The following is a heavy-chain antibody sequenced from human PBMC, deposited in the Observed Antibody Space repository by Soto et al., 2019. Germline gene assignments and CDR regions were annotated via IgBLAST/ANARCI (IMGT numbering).Heavy chain of an antibody. Sequence: LRLSCAASGFTFSSYAMSWVRQAPGKGLEWVSAISGSGGSTYYADSVKGRFTISRDNSKNTLYLQMNSLRAEDTAVYYCAKDLGRGYSYGPFDYWGQGTLVTVSS. CDR1: GFTFSSYA. CDR3: AKDLGRGYSYGPFDY. CDR2: ISGSGGST. D-gene: IGHD5-18*01. J-gene: IGHJ4*02. V-gene: IGHV3-23*01.